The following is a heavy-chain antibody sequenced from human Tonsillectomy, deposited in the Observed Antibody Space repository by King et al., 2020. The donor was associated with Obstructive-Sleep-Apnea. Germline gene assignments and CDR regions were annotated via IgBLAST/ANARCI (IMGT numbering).Heavy chain of an antibody. D-gene: IGHD6-19*01. CDR3: ARGRYSSGWSPIDY. V-gene: IGHV1-69*10. CDR1: GGTFSSYA. J-gene: IGHJ4*02. CDR2: IIPILGIA. Sequence: QLVQSGAEVKKPGSSVKVSCKASGGTFSSYAISWVRQAPGQGLEWMGGIIPILGIAHYAQKFQGRVTITADKSTSTAYMELSSLRSEDTAVYYCARGRYSSGWSPIDYWGQGTLVTVSS.